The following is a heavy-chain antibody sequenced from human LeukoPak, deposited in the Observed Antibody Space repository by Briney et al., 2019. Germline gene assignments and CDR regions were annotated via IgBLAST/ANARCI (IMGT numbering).Heavy chain of an antibody. CDR2: ISWNSGSI. Sequence: QTGRSLRLSCAASGFTFDDYAMHWVRQAPGKGLEWVSGISWNSGSIDYADSVKGRFTISRDNAKNSLYLQMNSLRAEDTALYYCAKDDSYGGNSNFDYWGQGTLVTVSS. V-gene: IGHV3-9*01. CDR1: GFTFDDYA. CDR3: AKDDSYGGNSNFDY. J-gene: IGHJ4*02. D-gene: IGHD4-23*01.